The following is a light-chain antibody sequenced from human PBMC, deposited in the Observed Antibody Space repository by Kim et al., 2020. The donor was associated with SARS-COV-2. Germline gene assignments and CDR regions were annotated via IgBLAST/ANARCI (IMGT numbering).Light chain of an antibody. J-gene: IGKJ2*01. CDR2: KAS. V-gene: IGKV1-5*03. Sequence: SASIGDRVTITCRASQSIGTWLAWYPQKPGNAPTLLIYKASSLHSGAPSRVSGSGSGTEFTLTVSSLQPDDFATYYCQQYNTYPYTFGQGTKLEIK. CDR1: QSIGTW. CDR3: QQYNTYPYT.